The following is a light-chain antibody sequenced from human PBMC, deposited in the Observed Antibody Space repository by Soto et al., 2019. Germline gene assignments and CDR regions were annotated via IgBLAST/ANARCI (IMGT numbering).Light chain of an antibody. Sequence: DIQMTQSPSTLSASVGDRVTITCRASQSISSWLAWYQQKPGKAPKLLIYDASSLECGVPSRLGGSGSGTEFAISISMMKPEYCAASYCQQYNSYSTFGGGTKVEIK. J-gene: IGKJ4*01. V-gene: IGKV1-5*01. CDR1: QSISSW. CDR2: DAS. CDR3: QQYNSYST.